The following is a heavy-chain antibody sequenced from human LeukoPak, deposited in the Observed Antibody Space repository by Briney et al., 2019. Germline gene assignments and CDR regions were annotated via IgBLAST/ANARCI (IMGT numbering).Heavy chain of an antibody. Sequence: SGPALVKPTQTLTLTCTFSGFSLSTSGMCVSWIRQPPGKALEWLARIDWDDDKYYSTSLKTRLTISKDTSKNQVVLTMTNMDPVDTATYYCARHGSGGFSLDYWGQGTLVTVSS. CDR2: IDWDDDK. V-gene: IGHV2-70*11. J-gene: IGHJ4*02. CDR1: GFSLSTSGMC. CDR3: ARHGSGGFSLDY. D-gene: IGHD3-10*01.